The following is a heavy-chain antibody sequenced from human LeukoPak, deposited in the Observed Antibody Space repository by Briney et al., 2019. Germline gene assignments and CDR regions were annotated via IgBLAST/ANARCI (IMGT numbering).Heavy chain of an antibody. J-gene: IGHJ4*02. V-gene: IGHV4-39*01. Sequence: SETLSLTCTVSGGSISSSSYYWGWIRQPPGKGLEWIGSIYYSGSTYYNPSLKSRVTISVDTSKNQFSLKLSSVTAADTAVYYCATTLGPTATWGQGTLVTVSS. CDR2: IYYSGST. CDR3: ATTLGPTAT. D-gene: IGHD1-14*01. CDR1: GGSISSSSYY.